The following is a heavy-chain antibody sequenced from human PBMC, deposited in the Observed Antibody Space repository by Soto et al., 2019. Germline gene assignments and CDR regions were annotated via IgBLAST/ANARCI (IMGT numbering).Heavy chain of an antibody. D-gene: IGHD2-15*01. J-gene: IGHJ5*02. CDR3: ARDYCSGGSCYSSGSWFDP. CDR1: GGTFSSYA. Sequence: SVKVSCKASGGTFSSYAISWVRQAPGQGLEWMGGIIPIFGTANYAQKFQGRVTITADESTSTAYMELSSLRSEDTAVYYCARDYCSGGSCYSSGSWFDPWGEGTLVSVS. CDR2: IIPIFGTA. V-gene: IGHV1-69*13.